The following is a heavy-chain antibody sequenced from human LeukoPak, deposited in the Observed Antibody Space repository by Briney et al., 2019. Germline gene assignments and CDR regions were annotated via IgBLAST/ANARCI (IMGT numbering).Heavy chain of an antibody. J-gene: IGHJ4*02. CDR1: GGTFSSYA. Sequence: ASVKVSCKASGGTFSSYAISWVRQAPGQGLERMGRIIPILGIANYAQKFQGRVTITADKSTSTAYMELSSLRSEDTAVYYCARLDGYSYGIDYWGQGTLVTVSS. CDR3: ARLDGYSYGIDY. D-gene: IGHD5-18*01. V-gene: IGHV1-69*04. CDR2: IIPILGIA.